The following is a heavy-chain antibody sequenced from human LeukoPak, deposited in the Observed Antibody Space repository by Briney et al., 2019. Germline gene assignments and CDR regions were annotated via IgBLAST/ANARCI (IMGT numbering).Heavy chain of an antibody. CDR2: IYSGGST. V-gene: IGHV3-66*02. D-gene: IGHD3-22*01. CDR1: GFTVSSNY. Sequence: GGSLRLSCAASGFTVSSNYMSWVRQAPGKGLEWVSVIYSGGSTYYADSVKGRFTISRDNSKNTLYLQMNSLRAEDTAVYYCVSSGYYYGENFDYWAQGTLVTVSS. J-gene: IGHJ4*02. CDR3: VSSGYYYGENFDY.